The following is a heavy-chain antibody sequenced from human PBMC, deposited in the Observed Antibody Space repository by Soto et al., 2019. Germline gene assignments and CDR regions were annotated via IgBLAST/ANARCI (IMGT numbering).Heavy chain of an antibody. CDR1: GYTFASYA. V-gene: IGHV1-18*01. J-gene: IGHJ4*02. CDR3: ARDPPPPEY. D-gene: IGHD2-2*01. Sequence: ASVKVSCKASGYTFASYAISWMRQAPGQGLEWMGWISAYNGNTNYAQKLQDRVTMTTDTSTSTAYMELRSLRSDDTAVYYCARDPPPPEYWGQGTLVTVSS. CDR2: ISAYNGNT.